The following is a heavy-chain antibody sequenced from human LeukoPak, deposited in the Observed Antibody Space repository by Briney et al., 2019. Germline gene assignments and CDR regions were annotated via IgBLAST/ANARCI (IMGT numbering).Heavy chain of an antibody. D-gene: IGHD6-6*01. Sequence: GGSLRLSCAASGFTFSSYGMNWVRQAPGEGLEWLSYISSDSSTIYYADSVKGRFTISRDNAKNSLYLQVNSLRAGETAVYYCSRDSPSIAGCFDYWGQGALVTVSS. CDR3: SRDSPSIAGCFDY. J-gene: IGHJ4*02. CDR1: GFTFSSYG. CDR2: ISSDSSTI. V-gene: IGHV3-48*01.